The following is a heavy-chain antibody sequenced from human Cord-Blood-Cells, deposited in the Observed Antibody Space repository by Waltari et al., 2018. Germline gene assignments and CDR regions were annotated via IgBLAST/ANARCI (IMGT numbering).Heavy chain of an antibody. CDR1: GYTFTSYG. V-gene: IGHV1-18*01. J-gene: IGHJ5*02. Sequence: QVQLVQSGAEVKKPGASVKVSCKASGYTFTSYGISWVRQAPGQGLEWMGWISAYKGNTNYAEKLQGRGTRTTDTSPSTAYMERRGLRSDDTAVYYWARRGVGGIDEVGDWFDPWGQGTLVTVSS. CDR2: ISAYKGNT. CDR3: ARRGVGGIDEVGDWFDP. D-gene: IGHD1-26*01.